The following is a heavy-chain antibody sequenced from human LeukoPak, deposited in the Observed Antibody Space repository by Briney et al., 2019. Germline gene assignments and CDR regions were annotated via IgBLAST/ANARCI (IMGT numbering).Heavy chain of an antibody. D-gene: IGHD3-10*01. CDR2: ISSSGSTI. Sequence: PGRSLRLSCAAFGFTLSHTGMHWVRQAPGKGLEWVSYISSSGSTIYYADSVKGRFTISRDNAKNSLYLQMNSLRAEDTAVYYCARIGRPDYWGQGTLVTVSS. V-gene: IGHV3-48*04. J-gene: IGHJ4*02. CDR1: GFTLSHTG. CDR3: ARIGRPDY.